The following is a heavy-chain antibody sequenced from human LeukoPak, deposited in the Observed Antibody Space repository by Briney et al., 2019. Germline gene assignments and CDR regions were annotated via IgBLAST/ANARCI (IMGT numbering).Heavy chain of an antibody. CDR3: AEVRLSNWFDP. V-gene: IGHV4-39*01. Sequence: SEILSLTCTVSGGSISSSSYYWGWIRQPPGKGLEWIGSIYYSGSTYYNPSLKSRVTISVDTSKNQFSLKLSSVTAADTAVYYCAEVRLSNWFDPWGQGTLVTVSS. CDR1: GGSISSSSYY. J-gene: IGHJ5*02. D-gene: IGHD3-3*01. CDR2: IYYSGST.